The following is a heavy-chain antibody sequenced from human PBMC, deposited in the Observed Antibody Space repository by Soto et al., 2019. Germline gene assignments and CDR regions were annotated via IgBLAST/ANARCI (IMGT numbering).Heavy chain of an antibody. J-gene: IGHJ4*02. CDR3: AKDINGDYVGLFDY. CDR1: GITFDDFA. CDR2: INWNSGSI. D-gene: IGHD4-17*01. V-gene: IGHV3-9*01. Sequence: EVQLVESGGGLVQPGRSLRLSCVASGITFDDFAMHWVRQVPGKGLEWVSGINWNSGSIGYADSVKGRFTISRDNAKNSLYLQMNSLRPEDTALYSCAKDINGDYVGLFDYWGQGTLVTVPS.